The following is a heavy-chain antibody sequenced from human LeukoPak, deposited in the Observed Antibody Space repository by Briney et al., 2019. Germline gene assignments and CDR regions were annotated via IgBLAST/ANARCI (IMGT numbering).Heavy chain of an antibody. V-gene: IGHV4-30-2*01. CDR3: ARLPQRGYSYGYYYGMDV. CDR1: GGSISSSGYS. D-gene: IGHD5-18*01. J-gene: IGHJ6*02. CDR2: VYHSGST. Sequence: SETLSLTCAVSGGSISSSGYSWSWIRQPPGKGLEWIGNVYHSGSTYYNPSLKSRVTISVDTSKNQFSLKLSSVTAADTAVYYCARLPQRGYSYGYYYGMDVWGQGTTVTVSS.